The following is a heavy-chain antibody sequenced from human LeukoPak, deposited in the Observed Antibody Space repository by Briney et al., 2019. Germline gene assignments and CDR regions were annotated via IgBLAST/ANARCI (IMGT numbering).Heavy chain of an antibody. V-gene: IGHV3-30-3*01. J-gene: IGHJ4*02. CDR3: ARASRLRYFDWLDHAY. CDR2: ISYDGSNK. CDR1: GFTFSSYA. Sequence: GGSLRLSCAASGFTFSSYAMSWVRQAPGKGLEWVAVISYDGSNKYYADSVKGRFTISRDNSKNTLYLQMNSLRAEDTAVYYCARASRLRYFDWLDHAYWGQGTLVTVSS. D-gene: IGHD3-9*01.